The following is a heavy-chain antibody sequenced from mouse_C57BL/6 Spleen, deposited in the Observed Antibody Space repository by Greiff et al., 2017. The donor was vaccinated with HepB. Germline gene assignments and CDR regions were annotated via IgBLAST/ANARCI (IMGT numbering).Heavy chain of an antibody. CDR3: ARTRTTGGYFDV. Sequence: QVQLQQPGAELVMPGASMKLSCKASGYTFTSYWMHWVKQRPGQGLEWIGEIDPSDSYTNYNQKFKGKSTLTVDKSSSTAYMQLSSLTSEDSAVYYCARTRTTGGYFDVWGTGTTVTVSS. CDR1: GYTFTSYW. D-gene: IGHD1-1*01. V-gene: IGHV1-69*01. J-gene: IGHJ1*03. CDR2: IDPSDSYT.